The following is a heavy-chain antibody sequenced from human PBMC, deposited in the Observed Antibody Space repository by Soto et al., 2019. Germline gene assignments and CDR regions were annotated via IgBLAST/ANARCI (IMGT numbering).Heavy chain of an antibody. Sequence: PSETLSLTCTVSGGSISSYYWSWIRQPPGKGLEWIGYIYYSGSTNYNPSLKSRVTISVDTSKNQFSLKLSSVTAADTAVYYCARDNGGETGDHFWSGYYPAIWGQGTLVTVSS. D-gene: IGHD3-3*02. CDR2: IYYSGST. CDR3: ARDNGGETGDHFWSGYYPAI. CDR1: GGSISSYY. J-gene: IGHJ4*02. V-gene: IGHV4-59*01.